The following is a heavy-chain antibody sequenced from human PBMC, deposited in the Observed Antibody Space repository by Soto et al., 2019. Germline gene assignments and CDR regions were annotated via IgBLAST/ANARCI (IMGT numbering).Heavy chain of an antibody. CDR3: ARVNGSGYYPFYDY. CDR2: ISSSSSTI. D-gene: IGHD3-22*01. J-gene: IGHJ4*02. Sequence: ESGGGLVQPGGSLRLSCAASGFIFSSYEMNWVRQAPGKGLEWVSYISSSSSTIYYADSVKGRFTISRDNAKNSLYLQMNSLRDEDTAVYYCARVNGSGYYPFYDYWGQGTLVTVSS. CDR1: GFIFSSYE. V-gene: IGHV3-48*02.